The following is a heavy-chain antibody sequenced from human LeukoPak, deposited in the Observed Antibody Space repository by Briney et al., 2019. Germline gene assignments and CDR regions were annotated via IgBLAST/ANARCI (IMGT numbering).Heavy chain of an antibody. CDR2: IYYSGST. Sequence: SSETLSLTCTVSGGSISSGGYYWSWIRQHPGKGLEWIGYIYYSGSTYYNPSLKSRVTISVDTSKNQFSLKLSSVTAADTAVYYCARHVYTRHYYYGMDVWGQGTTVTVSS. J-gene: IGHJ6*02. CDR1: GGSISSGGYY. CDR3: ARHVYTRHYYYGMDV. V-gene: IGHV4-31*03. D-gene: IGHD3-16*01.